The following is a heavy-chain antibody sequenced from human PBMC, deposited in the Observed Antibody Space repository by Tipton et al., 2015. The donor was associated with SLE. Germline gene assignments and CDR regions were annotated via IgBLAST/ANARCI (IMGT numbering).Heavy chain of an antibody. Sequence: TLSLTCTVSGGSISSHYWSWIRRPPGKALEWIAYINYSGSTNYNPSLKSRVTMSVDTSKNQFSLKLSSVTAANTAVYYCARGGSGWYDYWGQGTLVTVSS. J-gene: IGHJ4*02. CDR2: INYSGST. V-gene: IGHV4-59*11. CDR3: ARGGSGWYDY. CDR1: GGSISSHY. D-gene: IGHD6-19*01.